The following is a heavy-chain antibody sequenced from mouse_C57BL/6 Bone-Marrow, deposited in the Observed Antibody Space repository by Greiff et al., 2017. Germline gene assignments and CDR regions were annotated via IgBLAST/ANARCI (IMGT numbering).Heavy chain of an antibody. CDR3: SRPHSCGSSYGFAY. D-gene: IGHD1-1*01. J-gene: IGHJ3*01. Sequence: QVQLQQPGAELVKPGASVKLSCKASGYTFTSYWMHWVKQRPGQGLEWIGMIHPNSGSTNYNEKFKSKATLTVDKSSSTAYMQLSILTSEDSAVYYCSRPHSCGSSYGFAYWGQGTLVTVSA. CDR2: IHPNSGST. CDR1: GYTFTSYW. V-gene: IGHV1-64*01.